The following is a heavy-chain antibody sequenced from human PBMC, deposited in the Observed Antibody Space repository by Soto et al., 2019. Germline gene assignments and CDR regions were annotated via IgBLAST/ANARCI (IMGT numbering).Heavy chain of an antibody. Sequence: QVQLVESGGGVVQPGRSLRLSCAASGFTFSSYAMHWVSQAPGKGLEWVAVISYDGSNKYYADSVKGPFTISRDNSKNSLYPQLNSLRAEDTAVYYCARYRGYFDHWGQGTLVTVSS. CDR3: ARYRGYFDH. CDR2: ISYDGSNK. CDR1: GFTFSSYA. V-gene: IGHV3-30-3*01. J-gene: IGHJ4*02. D-gene: IGHD1-26*01.